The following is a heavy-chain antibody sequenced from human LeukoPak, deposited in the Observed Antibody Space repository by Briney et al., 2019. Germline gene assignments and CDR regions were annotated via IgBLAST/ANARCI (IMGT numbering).Heavy chain of an antibody. CDR1: GGTFSSYP. CDR2: IIPIFGAT. CDR3: GRGGGDCSGGSCYRTSYYYYYYMDV. Sequence: GASVKVSCKASGGTFSSYPISWVRQAPGQGLEWMGGIIPIFGATNYAQKFQGRVTITADKSTSTAYRELSSLISEDTAGYYRGRGGGDCSGGSCYRTSYYYYYYMDVWGKGTTVTVSS. V-gene: IGHV1-69*06. J-gene: IGHJ6*03. D-gene: IGHD2-15*01.